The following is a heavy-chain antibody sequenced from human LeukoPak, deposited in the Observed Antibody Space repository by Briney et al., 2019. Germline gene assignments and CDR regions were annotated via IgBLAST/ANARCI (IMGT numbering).Heavy chain of an antibody. CDR1: GFTFSRYW. CDR3: ARAPSEVGGYYPEYFRH. V-gene: IGHV3-74*01. CDR2: IKSDGKT. J-gene: IGHJ1*01. Sequence: GSLRLSCEASGFTFSRYWMHWVRQAPGKGLVWVSRIKSDGKTNYADSVKGRFTISRDNAKNTVSLQMDSLRAEDTGVYYCARAPSEVGGYYPEYFRHWGQVTLVTVSS. D-gene: IGHD3-22*01.